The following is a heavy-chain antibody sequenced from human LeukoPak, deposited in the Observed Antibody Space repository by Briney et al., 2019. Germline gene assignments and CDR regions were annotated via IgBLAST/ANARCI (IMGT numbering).Heavy chain of an antibody. V-gene: IGHV1-2*02. CDR1: GYTFTAYY. CDR3: ARDRGEYSSSTGIDY. CDR2: INPNGGGA. D-gene: IGHD6-6*01. Sequence: ASVKVPCKASGYTFTAYYLHWVRQAPGQGLEWMGWINPNGGGASYAQKFRGGVTMTRDTSVSTAYMELTRLRSDDTAIYYCARDRGEYSSSTGIDYWGQGTLVTVSS. J-gene: IGHJ4*02.